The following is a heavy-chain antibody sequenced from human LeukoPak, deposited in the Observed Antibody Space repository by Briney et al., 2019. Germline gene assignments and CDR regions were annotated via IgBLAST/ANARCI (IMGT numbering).Heavy chain of an antibody. D-gene: IGHD6-25*01. CDR1: GYSFTNYW. CDR2: IYPRDSDT. V-gene: IGHV5-51*01. J-gene: IGHJ4*02. Sequence: PGESLKISCKGSGYSFTNYWIAWVRQMPGQGLEWLGIIYPRDSDTRYSPSFQGQVTISVDTSTDTAYLQWSSLKASDTAMYYCARLLAAPYYINYWGQGTLVTVSS. CDR3: ARLLAAPYYINY.